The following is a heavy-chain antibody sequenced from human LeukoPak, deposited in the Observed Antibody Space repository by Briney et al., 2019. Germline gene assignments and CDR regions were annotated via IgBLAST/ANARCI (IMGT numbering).Heavy chain of an antibody. J-gene: IGHJ4*02. CDR1: GFTVSSNY. Sequence: GGSLRLSCAASGFTVSSNYMSWVRQAPGKGLEWVSVIYSGGSTYYADSVKGRFTISRDNPKNTLYLQMNSLRAEDTAVYYCARDHFYGDYVYDYWGQGTLVTVSS. CDR3: ARDHFYGDYVYDY. CDR2: IYSGGST. V-gene: IGHV3-53*01. D-gene: IGHD4-17*01.